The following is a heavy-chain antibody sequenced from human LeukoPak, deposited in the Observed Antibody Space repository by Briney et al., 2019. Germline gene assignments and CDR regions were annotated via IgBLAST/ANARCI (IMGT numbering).Heavy chain of an antibody. CDR1: GFTVSSNY. V-gene: IGHV3-66*01. CDR2: IYSGGST. J-gene: IGHJ5*02. D-gene: IGHD4-17*01. CDR3: ARDQPRRVTTDWFDP. Sequence: GGSLRLSCAASGFTVSSNYMSWVRQAPGKGLEWVSVIYSGGSTYYADSVKGRFTISRDNSKNTLYLQMNSLRAEDTAVYYCARDQPRRVTTDWFDPWGQGTLVTVSS.